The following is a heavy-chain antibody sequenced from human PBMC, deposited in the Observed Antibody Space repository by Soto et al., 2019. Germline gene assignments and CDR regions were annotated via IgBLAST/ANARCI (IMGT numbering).Heavy chain of an antibody. D-gene: IGHD1-1*01. Sequence: EMYLVESGGGLVQPGGSLRLSCVASGFAVSSNYMSWVRQAPGKGLEWVSVIYSDGNTYYADSVKCRFTISRDNFKNTVYLQMNSLRAEDTAVYYCARVEIEMHTPWGQGTLVTVSS. CDR1: GFAVSSNY. V-gene: IGHV3-66*01. J-gene: IGHJ5*02. CDR3: ARVEIEMHTP. CDR2: IYSDGNT.